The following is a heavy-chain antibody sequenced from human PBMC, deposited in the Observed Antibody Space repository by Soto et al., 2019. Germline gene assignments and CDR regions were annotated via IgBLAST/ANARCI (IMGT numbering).Heavy chain of an antibody. J-gene: IGHJ6*02. CDR1: GFRFSPYS. D-gene: IGHD1-26*01. CDR2: FSSRGAYI. CDR3: ARDRETDYYYYGLDV. V-gene: IGHV3-21*01. Sequence: EVQLVESGGGLVEPGGSLRLSGAASGFRFSPYSRTWVRQAPGKGLSGVSSFSSRGAYINYADSLKGRFTISRDNAKNSLYLQMNSLRAEDTAVYFCARDRETDYYYYGLDVWGQGTTVTVSS.